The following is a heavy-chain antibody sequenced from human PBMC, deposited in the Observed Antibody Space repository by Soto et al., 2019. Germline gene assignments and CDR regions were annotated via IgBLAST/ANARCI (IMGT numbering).Heavy chain of an antibody. CDR2: FDPEDGET. CDR1: GYTLTEVS. Sequence: ASVKGSCKVSGYTLTEVSMDWVRQAPGKGLEWMGGFDPEDGETIYAQKFQGRVTMTEDTSTDTAYMELSSLRSEDTAVYYCATGNDYSSSRHDYWGQGTLVTVSS. CDR3: ATGNDYSSSRHDY. D-gene: IGHD4-4*01. V-gene: IGHV1-24*01. J-gene: IGHJ4*02.